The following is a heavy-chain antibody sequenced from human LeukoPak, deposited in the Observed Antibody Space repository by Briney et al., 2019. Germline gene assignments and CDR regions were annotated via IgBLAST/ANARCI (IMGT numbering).Heavy chain of an antibody. J-gene: IGHJ6*02. CDR2: MNPNSGNT. Sequence: ASVKVSCKASGYTFTSYDINWVRQATGQGLEWMGWMNPNSGNTGYAQKFQGRVTMTRNTSINTAYMELSSLRSEDTAVYYCARVGVDYDILTGYRTYGMDVWGQGTTVTVSS. D-gene: IGHD3-9*01. CDR1: GYTFTSYD. V-gene: IGHV1-8*01. CDR3: ARVGVDYDILTGYRTYGMDV.